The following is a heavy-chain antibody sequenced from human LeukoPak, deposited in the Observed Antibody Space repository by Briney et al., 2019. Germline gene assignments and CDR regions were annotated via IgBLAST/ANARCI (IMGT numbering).Heavy chain of an antibody. V-gene: IGHV4-34*01. CDR3: ARARYYDFWSGYSRPLYGMDV. Sequence: SETLSLTCAVYGGSFSGYYWSWIRQPPGKGLEWIGEINHSGSTNYNPSLKSRVTISVDTSKNQFSLKLSSVTAADTAVYYCARARYYDFWSGYSRPLYGMDVWGQGTAVTVSS. CDR2: INHSGST. CDR1: GGSFSGYY. J-gene: IGHJ6*02. D-gene: IGHD3-3*01.